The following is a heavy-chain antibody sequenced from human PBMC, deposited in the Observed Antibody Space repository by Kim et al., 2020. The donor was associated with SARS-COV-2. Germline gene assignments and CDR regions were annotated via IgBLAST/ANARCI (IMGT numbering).Heavy chain of an antibody. CDR1: GFTFNNYA. D-gene: IGHD4-17*01. CDR2: ISYDENNE. CDR3: AREKTTVAAPGDN. J-gene: IGHJ4*02. V-gene: IGHV3-30-3*01. Sequence: GGSLRLSCAASGFTFNNYAMHWVRQAAGKGLEWVAVISYDENNEYYADSVKGRFTLSRDNSKNTLYRQMNSLRAEDTAVYYCAREKTTVAAPGDNWSQGT.